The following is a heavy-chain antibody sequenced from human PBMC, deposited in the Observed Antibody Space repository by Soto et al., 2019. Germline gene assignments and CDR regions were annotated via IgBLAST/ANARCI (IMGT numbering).Heavy chain of an antibody. CDR2: IYHSGSI. CDR3: ASKFGELLADAFDI. J-gene: IGHJ3*02. CDR1: NASISSRKW. D-gene: IGHD3-10*01. V-gene: IGHV4-4*02. Sequence: SETLSLTCTVSNASISSRKWWTWVRQTPGKGLEWIGEIYHSGSINHNPSLKSRVTMSVDKSKNQSSLKMTSVTAADTGVYYCASKFGELLADAFDIWGQGTVVTVSS.